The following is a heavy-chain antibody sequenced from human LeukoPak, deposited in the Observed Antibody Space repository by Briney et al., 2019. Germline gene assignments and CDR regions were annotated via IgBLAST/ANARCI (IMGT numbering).Heavy chain of an antibody. J-gene: IGHJ1*01. Sequence: PSQTLSLTCTVSGGSISSGGYYWSWIRQPPGKGLEWIGYIYHSGSTYYNPSLKSRVTISVDRSKNQFSLKLSSVTAADTAVYYCARDQSKKYCSSTSCYTGRYFQHWGQGTLVTVSS. CDR1: GGSISSGGYY. V-gene: IGHV4-30-2*01. CDR2: IYHSGST. D-gene: IGHD2-2*02. CDR3: ARDQSKKYCSSTSCYTGRYFQH.